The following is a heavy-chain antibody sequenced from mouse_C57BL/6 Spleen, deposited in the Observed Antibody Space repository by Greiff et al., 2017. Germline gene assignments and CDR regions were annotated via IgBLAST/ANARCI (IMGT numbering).Heavy chain of an antibody. D-gene: IGHD2-4*01. J-gene: IGHJ2*01. CDR3: AKRWDYDYDGDFDY. Sequence: EVKLVESGGGLVKPGGSLKLSCAASGFTFSDYGMHWVRQAPGKGLEWVAYISSGSSTIYYADTVKGRFTISRDNSKNTLFLQMTSLRSEDTAMYYCAKRWDYDYDGDFDYWGQGTTLTVSS. V-gene: IGHV5-17*01. CDR2: ISSGSSTI. CDR1: GFTFSDYG.